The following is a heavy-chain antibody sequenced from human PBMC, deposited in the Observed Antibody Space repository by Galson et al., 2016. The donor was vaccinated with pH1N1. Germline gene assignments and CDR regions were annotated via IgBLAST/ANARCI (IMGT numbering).Heavy chain of an antibody. J-gene: IGHJ3*02. V-gene: IGHV4-38-2*01. CDR1: GYSITRGYY. CDR2: IHHTGNT. Sequence: SETLSLTCGASGYSITRGYYWGWIRQPPGKGLEWIGTIHHTGNTDYNPSLKNRLTISLDTSKNQFSLKLISVTAADTAMYYCARRYSSGWSGGDDAFDIWGQGTMVTVSS. D-gene: IGHD6-19*01. CDR3: ARRYSSGWSGGDDAFDI.